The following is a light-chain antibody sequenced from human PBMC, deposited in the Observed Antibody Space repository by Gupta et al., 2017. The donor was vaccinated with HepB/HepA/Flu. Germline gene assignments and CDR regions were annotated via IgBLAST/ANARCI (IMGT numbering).Light chain of an antibody. J-gene: IGLJ3*02. Sequence: QSALTQPASVSGSPGQSITITCTGTCSDVGGYNYASWYQQHPGKAPKLMIYDGSNRPSGVSNRFSGSKSGNTASLTISGLQAEDEADYYCSSYTSSSTWVFGGGTKLTGL. V-gene: IGLV2-14*01. CDR1: CSDVGGYNY. CDR2: DGS. CDR3: SSYTSSSTWV.